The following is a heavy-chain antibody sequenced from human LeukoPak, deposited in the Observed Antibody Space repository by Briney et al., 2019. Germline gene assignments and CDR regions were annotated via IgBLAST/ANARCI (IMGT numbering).Heavy chain of an antibody. CDR3: ARDGPVGATTGAFDI. V-gene: IGHV1-46*01. CDR1: GYTFTSYY. D-gene: IGHD1-26*01. Sequence: APVKVSCKASGYTFTSYYMHWVRQAPGQGLEWMGIINPSGGSTSYAQKFQGRVTMTRDTSTSTVYMELSSLRSEDTAVYYCARDGPVGATTGAFDIWGQGTMVTVSS. J-gene: IGHJ3*02. CDR2: INPSGGST.